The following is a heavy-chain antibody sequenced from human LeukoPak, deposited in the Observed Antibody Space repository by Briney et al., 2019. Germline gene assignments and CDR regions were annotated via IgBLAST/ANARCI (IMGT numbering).Heavy chain of an antibody. CDR2: IYYSGST. Sequence: SETLSLTCTVSGVSISSGGYYWSWIRQHPGKGLEWIGYIYYSGSTYYNPSLKSRVTISVDTSKNQFSLKLSSVTAADTAVYYCARGRRERFDPWGQGTLVTVSS. V-gene: IGHV4-31*03. CDR1: GVSISSGGYY. CDR3: ARGRRERFDP. J-gene: IGHJ5*02.